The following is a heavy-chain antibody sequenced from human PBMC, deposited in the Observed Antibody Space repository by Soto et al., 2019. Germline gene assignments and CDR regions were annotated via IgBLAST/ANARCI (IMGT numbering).Heavy chain of an antibody. CDR2: IYSGGST. J-gene: IGHJ3*02. V-gene: IGHV3-66*04. CDR1: GFTVSSNY. CDR3: ARRKVATISYAFDI. Sequence: ESGGGLVQPGGSLRLSCAASGFTVSSNYMSWVRQAPGKGLEWVSVIYSGGSTYYADSVKGRFTISRDNSKNTLYLQMNSLRAEDTAVYYCARRKVATISYAFDIWGQGTMVTVSS. D-gene: IGHD5-12*01.